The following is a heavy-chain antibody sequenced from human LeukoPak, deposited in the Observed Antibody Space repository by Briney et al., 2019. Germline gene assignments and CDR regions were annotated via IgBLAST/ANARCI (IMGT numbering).Heavy chain of an antibody. D-gene: IGHD4-23*01. Sequence: SETLSRTCAVSGYSISSGYYGGWIRQPPGKGLEWIGSIYDRGSNYYNPSLKTRLTISIDTSKNQFSLKLTSVTAADTAVYYCARLYSGVTRPFDYWGQGTLVTVSS. CDR1: GYSISSGYY. CDR2: IYDRGSN. J-gene: IGHJ4*02. CDR3: ARLYSGVTRPFDY. V-gene: IGHV4-38-2*01.